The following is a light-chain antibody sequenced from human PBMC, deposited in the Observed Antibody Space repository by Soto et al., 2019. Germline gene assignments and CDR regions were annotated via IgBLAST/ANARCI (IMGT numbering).Light chain of an antibody. CDR2: EVS. CDR1: SSDVGGYNY. J-gene: IGLJ2*01. V-gene: IGLV2-8*01. CDR3: SSYADSNNLV. Sequence: QSALTQPPSASGSPGQSVTISCTGTSSDVGGYNYVSWYQQHPGKAPKLMIYEVSQRPSGVPDRFSGSKSGNTASLTVSGLQAGDEADYYCSSYADSNNLVFGGGTKVTVL.